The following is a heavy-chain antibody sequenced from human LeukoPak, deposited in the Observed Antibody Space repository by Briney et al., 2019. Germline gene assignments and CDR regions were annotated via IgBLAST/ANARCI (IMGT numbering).Heavy chain of an antibody. J-gene: IGHJ5*01. CDR1: GFTFDDYA. Sequence: GGSLRLSCAASGFTFDDYAIHWVRQAPGKGVEWVSGISWNRVSIGYADSVKGRFTISGDNAKTSLYLQMNSLRAEDTALYYCAKGGGSSSWYGHWFDSWGQGTLVTVSS. CDR3: AKGGGSSSWYGHWFDS. V-gene: IGHV3-9*01. CDR2: ISWNRVSI. D-gene: IGHD6-13*01.